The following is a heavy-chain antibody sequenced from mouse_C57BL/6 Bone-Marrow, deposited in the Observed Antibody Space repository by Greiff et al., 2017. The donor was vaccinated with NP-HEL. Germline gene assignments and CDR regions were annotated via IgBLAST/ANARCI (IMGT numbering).Heavy chain of an antibody. J-gene: IGHJ4*01. CDR2: IYPGDGDT. D-gene: IGHD2-12*01. Sequence: QVQLKESGPELVKPGASVKISCKASGYAFSSSWMNWVKQRPGKGLEWIGRIYPGDGDTNYNGKFKGKATLTADKSSSTAYMQLSILTSEDSAVYFCARSAYRYSMDYWGQGTSVTVSS. V-gene: IGHV1-82*01. CDR3: ARSAYRYSMDY. CDR1: GYAFSSSW.